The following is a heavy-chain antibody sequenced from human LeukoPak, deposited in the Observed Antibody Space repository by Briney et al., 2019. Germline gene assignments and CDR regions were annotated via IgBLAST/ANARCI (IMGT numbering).Heavy chain of an antibody. CDR2: ISNSGGDT. CDR3: AQRLGYCSGGTCYFTY. CDR1: GFTFSSYA. Sequence: GGSLRLSCAASGFTFSSYAMSWVRQAPGKGLEWVAAISNSGGDTFYSDSGKGRFTIARDNSKNTLYLQMNSLRVDDTAVYYCAQRLGYCSGGTCYFTYWGQGTLVTVSS. D-gene: IGHD2-15*01. V-gene: IGHV3-23*01. J-gene: IGHJ1*01.